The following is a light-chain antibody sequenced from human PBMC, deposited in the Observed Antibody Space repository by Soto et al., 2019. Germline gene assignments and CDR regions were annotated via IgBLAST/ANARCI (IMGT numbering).Light chain of an antibody. V-gene: IGKV1-9*01. CDR1: QGISSY. CDR3: QQFNNYPRT. J-gene: IGKJ2*01. Sequence: DIPVTQSPSFLSASVGDRVTITCRASQGISSYLAWYQQKPGRAPKLLIYGASTLQRGVPSRFSGSGSGTEFTLTISSLQPADFATYYCQQFNNYPRTFGQGTKLEIK. CDR2: GAS.